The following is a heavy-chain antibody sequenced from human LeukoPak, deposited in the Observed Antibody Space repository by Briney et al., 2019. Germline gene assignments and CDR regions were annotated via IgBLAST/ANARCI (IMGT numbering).Heavy chain of an antibody. D-gene: IGHD3-22*01. CDR2: INPNSGGT. V-gene: IGHV1-2*02. CDR3: ARFRYYYDSSGYLAFIDY. J-gene: IGHJ4*02. Sequence: ASVKVSCKASGYTFTTYAMNWVRQAPGQGLEWMGWINPNSGGTNYAQKFQGRVTMTRDTSISTAYMELSRLRSDDTAVYYCARFRYYYDSSGYLAFIDYWGQGTLVTVSS. CDR1: GYTFTTYA.